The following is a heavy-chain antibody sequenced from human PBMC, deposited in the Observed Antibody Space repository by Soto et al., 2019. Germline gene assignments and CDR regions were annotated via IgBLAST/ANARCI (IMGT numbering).Heavy chain of an antibody. J-gene: IGHJ6*02. D-gene: IGHD6-6*01. CDR1: GGTFSSYA. Sequence: QVQLVQSGAEVKKPGSSVKVSCKASGGTFSSYALSWVRQAPGQGLEWMGGIIAIFGTADYAQKSQGRVTRNAEESTNTAHMALSSPRSEDTAVYYCPWPQSIQDYYYGMDVWGQGTTVTVAS. CDR2: IIAIFGTA. CDR3: PWPQSIQDYYYGMDV. V-gene: IGHV1-69*12.